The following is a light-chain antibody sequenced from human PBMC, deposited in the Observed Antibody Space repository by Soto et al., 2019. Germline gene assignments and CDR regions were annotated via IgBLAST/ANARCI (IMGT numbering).Light chain of an antibody. V-gene: IGKV3-20*01. Sequence: VLTQSPGTLSLSPGERATLSCRASQTVSSNYLAWYQQKPGQAPRLLIYGASIRATGIPVRFSGSGSGTDFTLTISRLEPEDFAVYYCQQYGSSVSYTFGQGTKLEIK. J-gene: IGKJ2*01. CDR3: QQYGSSVSYT. CDR1: QTVSSNY. CDR2: GAS.